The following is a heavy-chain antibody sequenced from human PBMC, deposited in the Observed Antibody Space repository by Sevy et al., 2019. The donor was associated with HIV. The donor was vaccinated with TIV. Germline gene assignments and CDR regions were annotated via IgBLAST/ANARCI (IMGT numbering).Heavy chain of an antibody. J-gene: IGHJ5*02. CDR3: ARSPPVVVVPGAPSWFDP. Sequence: SETLSLTCAVHDGSFSGYYWNWIRQLPGKGLEWIGEINESGITYYNPSLKSRVTISVDMSKKQFSLKLNSVTAVDSAVYFCARSPPVVVVPGAPSWFDPWGQGTLVTVSS. V-gene: IGHV4-34*01. D-gene: IGHD2-2*01. CDR1: DGSFSGYY. CDR2: INESGIT.